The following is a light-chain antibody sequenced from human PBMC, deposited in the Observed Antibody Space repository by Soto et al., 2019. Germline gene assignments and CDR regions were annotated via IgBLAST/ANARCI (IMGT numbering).Light chain of an antibody. CDR2: KAS. CDR1: QSISSW. CDR3: QQYDSYPPT. J-gene: IGKJ4*01. Sequence: DIQMTQSHSTLSASVGDRVTITCRASQSISSWLAWYQQKPGKAPNLLIYKASSLESGVPSRFSGSGSGTEFTLTVSSLQPDDFATYYCQQYDSYPPTFGGGTKV. V-gene: IGKV1-5*03.